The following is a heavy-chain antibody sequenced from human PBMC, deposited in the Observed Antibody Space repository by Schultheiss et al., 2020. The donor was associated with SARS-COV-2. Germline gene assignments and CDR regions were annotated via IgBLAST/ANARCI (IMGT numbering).Heavy chain of an antibody. D-gene: IGHD1-1*01. CDR3: ASNPYAGTLDY. V-gene: IGHV3-53*04. Sequence: GGSLRLSCAASGFTFSSYAMSWVRQAPGKGLEWVSVIYSGGSTYYADSVKGRVTISRHNSKNTLYLQMNSLIAEDTAVYYFASNPYAGTLDYWGQGTLVTVSS. CDR2: IYSGGST. CDR1: GFTFSSYA. J-gene: IGHJ4*02.